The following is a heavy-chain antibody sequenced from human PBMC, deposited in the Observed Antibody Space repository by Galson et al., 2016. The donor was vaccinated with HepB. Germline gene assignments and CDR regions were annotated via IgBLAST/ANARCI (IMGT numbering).Heavy chain of an antibody. D-gene: IGHD6-13*01. V-gene: IGHV3-7*01. CDR1: GFTFSTYW. CDR2: IKEDESMK. Sequence: SLRLSCAASGFTFSTYWMTWVRQAPGKGLEWVANIKEDESMKSYVDSVKGRFTISRDNANNLLYLQMNSLRAEDTAVYSCARVIAEDEALGDWGQGTPVTVSS. CDR3: ARVIAEDEALGD. J-gene: IGHJ4*02.